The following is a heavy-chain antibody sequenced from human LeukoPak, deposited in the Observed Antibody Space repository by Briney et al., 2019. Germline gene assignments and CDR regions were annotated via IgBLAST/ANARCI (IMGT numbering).Heavy chain of an antibody. D-gene: IGHD2-15*01. J-gene: IGHJ4*02. Sequence: GASVKVSCKASGGTFSSYAINWVRQATGQGLEWMGWMNPNSGNTGYAQKFQGRVTMTRNTSISTAYMELSSLRSEDTAVYYCARGGVVVAATPPDYWGQGTLVTVSS. V-gene: IGHV1-8*02. CDR3: ARGGVVVAATPPDY. CDR1: GGTFSSYA. CDR2: MNPNSGNT.